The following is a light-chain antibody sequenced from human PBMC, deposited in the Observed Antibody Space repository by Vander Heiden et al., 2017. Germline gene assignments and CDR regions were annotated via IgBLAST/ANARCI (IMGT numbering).Light chain of an antibody. J-gene: IGLJ3*02. Sequence: QSVLTQPPSVSGAPGQTVTIPCTGSSSNIGGRFDVHWYQQLPGRAPKLLMYDNSNRPSGVPDRFSGSKSGTSASLTITGLQAEDEADYDCQSYDSSLNNDLVFGGGTKLTVL. CDR3: QSYDSSLNNDLV. CDR2: DNS. V-gene: IGLV1-40*01. CDR1: SSNIGGRFD.